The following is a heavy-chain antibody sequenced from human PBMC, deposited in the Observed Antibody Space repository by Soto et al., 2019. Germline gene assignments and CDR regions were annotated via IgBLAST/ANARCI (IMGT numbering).Heavy chain of an antibody. CDR1: GFSLSTSGVG. CDR3: AHSLYYYDSSGYGPFDY. D-gene: IGHD3-22*01. J-gene: IGHJ4*02. Sequence: QITLKESGPTLVKPTQTLTLTCTCSGFSLSTSGVGVGWIRQPPGKALEWLALIYWDDDKRYSPSLKSRLTITKDTSKNQVVLTMTNMDPVDTATYYCAHSLYYYDSSGYGPFDYWGQGTLVTVSS. V-gene: IGHV2-5*02. CDR2: IYWDDDK.